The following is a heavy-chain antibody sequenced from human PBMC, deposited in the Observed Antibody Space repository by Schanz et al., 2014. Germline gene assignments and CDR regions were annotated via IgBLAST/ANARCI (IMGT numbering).Heavy chain of an antibody. J-gene: IGHJ3*02. CDR3: AKGRFGVLSAFDI. CDR2: ISGSGGST. CDR1: RFTVTNAW. Sequence: EAHLVESGGGLVKPGGSLTLSCAASRFTVTNAWMSWVRQAPGKGLEWVSAISGSGGSTYYADSVKGRFTMSRDNSKNTVYMQMNSLRAEDTAVYYCAKGRFGVLSAFDIWGQGTMVAVSS. V-gene: IGHV3-23*04. D-gene: IGHD3-10*01.